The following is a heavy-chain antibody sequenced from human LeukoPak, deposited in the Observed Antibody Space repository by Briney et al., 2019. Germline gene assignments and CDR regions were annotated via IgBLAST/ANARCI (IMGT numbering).Heavy chain of an antibody. CDR1: GFTLSSYT. Sequence: GGSLRLSCAASGFTLSSYTMNWVRQAPGKGLEWVSSITSSSSYIYYADSVKGRFTISRDNAKKSLYLQMNSLRAEDTAVYYCAELGITMIGGVWGKGTTVTISS. CDR2: ITSSSSYI. J-gene: IGHJ6*04. V-gene: IGHV3-21*01. D-gene: IGHD3-10*02. CDR3: AELGITMIGGV.